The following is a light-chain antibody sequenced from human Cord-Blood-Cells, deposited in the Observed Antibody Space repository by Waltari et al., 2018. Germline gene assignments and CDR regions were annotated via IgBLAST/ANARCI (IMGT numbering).Light chain of an antibody. J-gene: IGKJ2*03. CDR2: AAS. V-gene: IGKV1-9*01. Sequence: IQLTQSPSFLSASVGDRVTITCRASQGISSYLAWYQQKPGKAPKLLIYAASTLQSGVPSRFSGSGSRTEFTLTISSLQPEDFATYYCQQHNSYPYSFGQGTKQEIK. CDR3: QQHNSYPYS. CDR1: QGISSY.